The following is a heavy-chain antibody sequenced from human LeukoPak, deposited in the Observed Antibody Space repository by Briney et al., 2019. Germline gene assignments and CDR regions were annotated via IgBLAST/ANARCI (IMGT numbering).Heavy chain of an antibody. CDR1: GGTFSSYA. CDR3: ARGPYYDFWSGYRPD. Sequence: SVKVSCKASGGTFSSYAISWVRQAPGQGLEWMGGIIPIFGTANYAQKFQGRVTITTDEYTSTAYMELSSPRSEDTAVYYCARGPYYDFWSGYRPDWGQGTLVTVSS. CDR2: IIPIFGTA. V-gene: IGHV1-69*05. D-gene: IGHD3-3*01. J-gene: IGHJ4*02.